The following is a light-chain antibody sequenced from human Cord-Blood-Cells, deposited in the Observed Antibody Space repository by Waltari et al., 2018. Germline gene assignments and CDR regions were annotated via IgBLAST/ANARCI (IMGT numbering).Light chain of an antibody. J-gene: IGLJ3*02. CDR3: CSYAGSSTYWV. Sequence: QSALTQPASVSGSPGQSITISCTGTSSDVGSYNLVSCYHQHPGKAPKLMIYEGSKRPSGVSNRFSGSKSGNTASLTISGLQAEDEADYYCCSYAGSSTYWVFGGGTKLTVL. CDR2: EGS. V-gene: IGLV2-23*01. CDR1: SSDVGSYNL.